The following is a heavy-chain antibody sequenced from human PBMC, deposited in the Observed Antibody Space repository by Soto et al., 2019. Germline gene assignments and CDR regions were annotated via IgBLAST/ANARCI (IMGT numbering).Heavy chain of an antibody. D-gene: IGHD6-19*01. Sequence: SETLSLTCAVSGGSISSSNWWSWVRQPPGKGLEWIGEIYHSGSTNYNPSLKSRVTISVDKSKNQFSLKLSSVTAADTAVYYCARGMYSSGWRYYYYYGMDVWGQGXTVTVSS. CDR3: ARGMYSSGWRYYYYYGMDV. J-gene: IGHJ6*02. CDR1: GGSISSSNW. CDR2: IYHSGST. V-gene: IGHV4-4*02.